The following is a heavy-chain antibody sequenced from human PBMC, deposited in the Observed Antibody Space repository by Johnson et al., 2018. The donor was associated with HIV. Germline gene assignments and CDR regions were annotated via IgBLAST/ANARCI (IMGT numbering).Heavy chain of an antibody. CDR1: GFTFSSYD. J-gene: IGHJ3*02. CDR3: ARAWGSRDILTALRGAFDI. V-gene: IGHV3-13*01. D-gene: IGHD3-9*01. CDR2: IGTAGDT. Sequence: VQLVESGGGLVQPGGSLRLSCAASGFTFSSYDMHWVRQATGKGLAWVSAIGTAGDTYYPGSVKGRFTISRENAKNTLYLQMNSLRPEDPAVYYCARAWGSRDILTALRGAFDIWGQGTMVTVSS.